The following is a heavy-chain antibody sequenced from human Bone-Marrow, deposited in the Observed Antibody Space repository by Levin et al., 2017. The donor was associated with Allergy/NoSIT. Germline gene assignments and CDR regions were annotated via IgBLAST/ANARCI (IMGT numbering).Heavy chain of an antibody. CDR2: IIPIFGTA. D-gene: IGHD3-22*01. J-gene: IGHJ3*02. Sequence: KISCKASGGTFSSYAISWVRQAPGQGLEWMGGIIPIFGTANYAQKFQGRVTITADESTSTAYMELSSLRSEDTAVYYCARKGSQYYDSSGYYYGGDAFDIWGQGTMVTVSS. V-gene: IGHV1-69*01. CDR3: ARKGSQYYDSSGYYYGGDAFDI. CDR1: GGTFSSYA.